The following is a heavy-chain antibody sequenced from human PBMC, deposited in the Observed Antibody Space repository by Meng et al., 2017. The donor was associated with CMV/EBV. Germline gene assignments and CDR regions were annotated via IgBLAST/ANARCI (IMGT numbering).Heavy chain of an antibody. J-gene: IGHJ3*02. Sequence: GGSLRLSCAASGFTFSSYSMNWVRQAPGKGLEWVSSISSSSSYIYYADSVKGRFTISRDNAKNSLYLQMNSLRAEDTAVYYCARDDPRTSGRVCAFDIWGQGTMVTVSS. CDR1: GFTFSSYS. CDR3: ARDDPRTSGRVCAFDI. D-gene: IGHD6-25*01. CDR2: ISSSSSYI. V-gene: IGHV3-21*01.